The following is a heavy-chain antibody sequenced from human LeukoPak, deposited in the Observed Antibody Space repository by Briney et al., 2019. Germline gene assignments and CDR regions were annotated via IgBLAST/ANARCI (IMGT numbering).Heavy chain of an antibody. CDR2: IYPRDSDT. D-gene: IGHD6-13*01. CDR1: GYDFTTIW. Sequence: GESLKISCKGFGYDFTTIWIGWVRQMPGKGLEWMGIIYPRDSDTRYSPSFKGQVTISADKSISTAYLQWSSLKASDTAMYYCARAGMSAAVLDYWGQGTLVTVSS. CDR3: ARAGMSAAVLDY. J-gene: IGHJ4*02. V-gene: IGHV5-51*01.